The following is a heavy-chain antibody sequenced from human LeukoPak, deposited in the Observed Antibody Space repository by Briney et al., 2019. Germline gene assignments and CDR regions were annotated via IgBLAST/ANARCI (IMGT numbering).Heavy chain of an antibody. CDR1: GGSISSYY. CDR3: ATVANGGNSDY. CDR2: IYYSGST. V-gene: IGHV4-59*08. D-gene: IGHD4-23*01. J-gene: IGHJ4*02. Sequence: SETLSLTCTVSGGSISSYYWSWIRQPPGKGLEWIGYIYYSGSTNYNPSLKSRVTISVDTSKNQFSLKLSSVTAADTAVYYCATVANGGNSDYWGQGTLVTVSS.